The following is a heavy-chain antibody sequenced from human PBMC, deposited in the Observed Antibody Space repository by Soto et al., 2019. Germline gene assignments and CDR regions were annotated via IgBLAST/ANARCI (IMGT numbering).Heavy chain of an antibody. D-gene: IGHD3-22*01. Sequence: GESLKISCKGSGYSFAGYWITWVRQKPGKGLEWMGRIDPSDSQTYYSPSFRGHVTISVTKSITTVSLQWSSLRASDTAMYYCARQIYDSDTGPNFQYYFDSWGQGTPVTVSS. V-gene: IGHV5-10-1*01. CDR2: IDPSDSQT. CDR1: GYSFAGYW. CDR3: ARQIYDSDTGPNFQYYFDS. J-gene: IGHJ4*02.